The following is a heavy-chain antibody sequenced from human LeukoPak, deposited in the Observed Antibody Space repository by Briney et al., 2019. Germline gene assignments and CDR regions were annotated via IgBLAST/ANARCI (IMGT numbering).Heavy chain of an antibody. V-gene: IGHV6-1*01. CDR3: AREDYWYFDL. J-gene: IGHJ2*01. CDR1: GDSVSSNSAA. CDR2: TYYRSKWYY. Sequence: SQTLSLTCAISGDSVSSNSAAWTWIRQSPSRGLEWLGRTYYRSKWYYEYAVFVKSRVTINPDTSKNQFSLQLNSVTPEDTAVYYCAREDYWYFDLWGRGTLVTVSS.